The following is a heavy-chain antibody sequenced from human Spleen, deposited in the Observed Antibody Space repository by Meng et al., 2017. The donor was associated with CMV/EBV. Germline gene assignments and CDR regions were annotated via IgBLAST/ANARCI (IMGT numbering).Heavy chain of an antibody. Sequence: GGSLRLSCAASGFTFSSYSMNWVRQAPGKGLEWVSSISSSSSYIYYADSVKGRFTISRDNAKNSLYLQMNSLRAEDTAVYYCARGGGSSWSYYGMDVWGQGTTVTVSS. CDR1: GFTFSSYS. V-gene: IGHV3-21*01. D-gene: IGHD6-13*01. CDR3: ARGGGSSWSYYGMDV. CDR2: ISSSSSYI. J-gene: IGHJ6*02.